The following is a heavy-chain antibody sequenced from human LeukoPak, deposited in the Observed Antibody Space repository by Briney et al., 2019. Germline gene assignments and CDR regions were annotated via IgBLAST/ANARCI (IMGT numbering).Heavy chain of an antibody. CDR1: GFVFSIYA. CDR3: AREGTYSDYWSGYFEY. V-gene: IGHV3-30*04. D-gene: IGHD3-3*01. CDR2: IASDGSYT. J-gene: IGHJ4*02. Sequence: GGSLRLSCEGSGFVFSIYAIHWIRQSPGRGLEWVAVIASDGSYTDYVHSLKERFTISRDNSKNTVYLDVTSLTPEDAAVYYCAREGTYSDYWSGYFEYWGQGTRVIVSS.